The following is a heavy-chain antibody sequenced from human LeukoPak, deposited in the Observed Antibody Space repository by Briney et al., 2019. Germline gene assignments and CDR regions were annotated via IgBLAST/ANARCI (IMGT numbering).Heavy chain of an antibody. Sequence: GGSLRLSCAASEFTFSSYSMNWVRQAPGKGLECVSSISSSSYIYYADSVKGRFTISRDNAKNSLYLQMNSLRAEDTAVYYCVRGMGGGVSNFDYWGQGTLVTVSS. J-gene: IGHJ4*02. CDR2: ISSSSYI. D-gene: IGHD3-16*01. V-gene: IGHV3-21*01. CDR1: EFTFSSYS. CDR3: VRGMGGGVSNFDY.